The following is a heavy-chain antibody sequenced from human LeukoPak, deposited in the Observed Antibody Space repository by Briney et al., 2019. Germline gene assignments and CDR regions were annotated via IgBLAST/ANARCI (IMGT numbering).Heavy chain of an antibody. D-gene: IGHD6-13*01. CDR1: GGSISCTRDY. Sequence: SETLSLTCTVSGGSISCTRDYWAWIRQPPGEELEWIGTIYYSGNAYYHPSLKSRVTILVDTSKNHFSLKLTSVTAADTAVYYCARDHWQQLSRWFDPWGQGTLVTVSS. CDR2: IYYSGNA. J-gene: IGHJ5*02. V-gene: IGHV4-39*07. CDR3: ARDHWQQLSRWFDP.